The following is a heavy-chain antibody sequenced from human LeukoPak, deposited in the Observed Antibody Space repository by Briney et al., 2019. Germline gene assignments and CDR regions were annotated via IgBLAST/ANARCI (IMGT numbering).Heavy chain of an antibody. CDR2: ITGSGSST. V-gene: IGHV3-23*01. J-gene: IGHJ3*02. Sequence: GGSLRLSCAASGFTFSSYAMSWVRQTPGKGLEWVSAITGSGSSTYYADSVKGRFTISRDNSKNTLYLRMNSLRAEDTAVYYCAKDGGYDYSLDAFDIWGQGTMVTVSS. CDR3: AKDGGYDYSLDAFDI. D-gene: IGHD5-12*01. CDR1: GFTFSSYA.